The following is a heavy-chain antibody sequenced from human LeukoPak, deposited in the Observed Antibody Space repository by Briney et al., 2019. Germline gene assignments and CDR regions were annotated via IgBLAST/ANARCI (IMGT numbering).Heavy chain of an antibody. J-gene: IGHJ1*01. D-gene: IGHD2-15*01. CDR3: ARRWQRMEYFET. CDR1: GYSFTTYC. V-gene: IGHV5-51*01. Sequence: GASLRISCKGFGYSFTTYCIAWVRQIPGKGPEWMGIIYPGDSDTRYSPSFQGQVTISADKSISTDYLQWTSLNASDTAMYYCARRWQRMEYFETWGQGTLVTVSS. CDR2: IYPGDSDT.